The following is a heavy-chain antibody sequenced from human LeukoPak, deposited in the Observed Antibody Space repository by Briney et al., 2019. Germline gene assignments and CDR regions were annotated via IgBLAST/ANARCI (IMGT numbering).Heavy chain of an antibody. CDR3: AKEVLWFGELPYFDY. V-gene: IGHV3-23*01. Sequence: GGSLRLSCAASGFTFSSYAMSWVRQAPGEGLEWVSAISGSGGSTYYADSVKGRFTISRDNSKNTLYLQMNSLRAEDTAVYYCAKEVLWFGELPYFDYWGQGTLVTVSS. J-gene: IGHJ4*02. D-gene: IGHD3-10*01. CDR1: GFTFSSYA. CDR2: ISGSGGST.